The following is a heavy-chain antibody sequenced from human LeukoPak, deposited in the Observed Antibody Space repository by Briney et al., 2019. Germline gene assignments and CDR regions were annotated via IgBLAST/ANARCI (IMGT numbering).Heavy chain of an antibody. CDR2: MNPNSGNT. Sequence: ASVKVSRKASGYTFTSYDINWVRQATGQGLEWMGWMNPNSGNTGYAQKFQGRVTMTRNTSISTAYMELSSLRSEDTAVYYCARGLQSSGSYYNRRALRYWGQGTLVTVSS. CDR1: GYTFTSYD. J-gene: IGHJ4*02. CDR3: ARGLQSSGSYYNRRALRY. D-gene: IGHD3-10*01. V-gene: IGHV1-8*01.